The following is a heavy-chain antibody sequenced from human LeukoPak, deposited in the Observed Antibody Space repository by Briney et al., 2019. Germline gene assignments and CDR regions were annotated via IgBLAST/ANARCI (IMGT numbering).Heavy chain of an antibody. V-gene: IGHV1-18*01. D-gene: IGHD3-3*01. CDR1: GYTLTSYG. Sequence: ASVKVSCKASGYTLTSYGISWVRQAPGQGLEWMGWISAYNGNTNYAQKLQGRVTMTTDTSTSTACMELRSLRSDDTAVYYCARVTYDFWSGYYYPHYYYYMDVWGKGTAVTVSS. CDR2: ISAYNGNT. J-gene: IGHJ6*03. CDR3: ARVTYDFWSGYYYPHYYYYMDV.